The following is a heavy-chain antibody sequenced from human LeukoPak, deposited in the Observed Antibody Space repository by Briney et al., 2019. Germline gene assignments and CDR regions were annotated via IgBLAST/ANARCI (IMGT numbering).Heavy chain of an antibody. CDR3: ASLMEAAGTEVDY. CDR1: GGSFSGYY. Sequence: SETLSLTCAVYGGSFSGYYWSWIRQPPGKGLEWIGEINHSGSTNYNPSLKSRVTISVDTSKNQFSLKLSSVTAADTAVYYCASLMEAAGTEVDYGGQGPLVTVSS. D-gene: IGHD6-13*01. J-gene: IGHJ4*02. CDR2: INHSGST. V-gene: IGHV4-34*01.